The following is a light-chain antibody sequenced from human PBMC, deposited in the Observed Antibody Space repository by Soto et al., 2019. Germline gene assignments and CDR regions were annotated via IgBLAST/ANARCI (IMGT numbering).Light chain of an antibody. CDR2: GNS. Sequence: QSVLTQPPSVSGAPGQRVTISCTGSSSNIGAGYDVHWYQQLPGTAPKLLIYGNSNRPSGVPDRFSGSKSGTSASLAITGLQAEHEADYYCQSYDSSLSLYVFGTGTKLTVL. CDR3: QSYDSSLSLYV. J-gene: IGLJ1*01. CDR1: SSNIGAGYD. V-gene: IGLV1-40*01.